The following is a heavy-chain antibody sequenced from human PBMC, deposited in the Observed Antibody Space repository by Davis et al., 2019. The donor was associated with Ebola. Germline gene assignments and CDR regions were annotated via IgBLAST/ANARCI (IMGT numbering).Heavy chain of an antibody. V-gene: IGHV3-53*01. CDR3: ARGVGTKRYYFGQ. Sequence: GESLKISCAASGFAVTSSYMNWVRQAPGKGLAWISTMFDGGTTYYADSVKGRFTITRDNSKNTLYLEMNSLRVEDTAVYYCARGVGTKRYYFGQWGQGTLVTASS. CDR2: MFDGGTT. CDR1: GFAVTSSY. J-gene: IGHJ4*02. D-gene: IGHD1-1*01.